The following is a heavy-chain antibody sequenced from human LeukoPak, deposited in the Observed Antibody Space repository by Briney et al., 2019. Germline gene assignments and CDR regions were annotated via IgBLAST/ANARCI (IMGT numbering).Heavy chain of an antibody. CDR2: ISGSGGGT. Sequence: GGSLRLSCAASGFTFSSIAMSWVRQAPDKGLEWVSTISGSGGGTYYADSVKGRFTISRDDSKDTLYLQMNSLRADDTAVYYCAKDLGRYRNNFFDYWGQGNLVTVSS. CDR3: AKDLGRYRNNFFDY. J-gene: IGHJ4*02. V-gene: IGHV3-23*01. D-gene: IGHD1-26*01. CDR1: GFTFSSIA.